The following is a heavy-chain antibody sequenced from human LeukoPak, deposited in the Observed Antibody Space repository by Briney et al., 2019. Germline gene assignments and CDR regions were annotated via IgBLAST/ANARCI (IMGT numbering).Heavy chain of an antibody. D-gene: IGHD1-26*01. V-gene: IGHV1-8*01. CDR3: ATSHSWELLYDY. J-gene: IGHJ4*02. Sequence: ASVKVSRKASGYTFTSYDINWVRQATGQGLEWMGWMNPNSGNTGYAQKFQGRVTMTRNTSISTAYMELSSLRSEDTAVYYCATSHSWELLYDYWGQGTLVTVSS. CDR1: GYTFTSYD. CDR2: MNPNSGNT.